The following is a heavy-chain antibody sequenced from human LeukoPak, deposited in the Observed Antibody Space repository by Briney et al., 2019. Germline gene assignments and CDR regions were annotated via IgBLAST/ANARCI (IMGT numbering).Heavy chain of an antibody. Sequence: PGGSLRLSCAASGFTFSSYDMHWVRQATGKGLEWVSAIGTAGDTYYPGSVKGRFTISRENAKNSLYLQMNSLRAGDTAVYYCARGFGSSWYGRIRYYFDYWGQGTLVTVSS. CDR3: ARGFGSSWYGRIRYYFDY. J-gene: IGHJ4*02. CDR2: IGTAGDT. D-gene: IGHD6-13*01. V-gene: IGHV3-13*01. CDR1: GFTFSSYD.